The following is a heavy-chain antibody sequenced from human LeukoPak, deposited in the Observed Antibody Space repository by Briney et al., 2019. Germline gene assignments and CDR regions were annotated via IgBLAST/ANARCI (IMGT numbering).Heavy chain of an antibody. CDR3: ARVCPFYDSSGYHDY. D-gene: IGHD3-22*01. CDR1: GYSFTSYW. J-gene: IGHJ4*02. Sequence: GESLKISCKGSGYSFTSYWIGWVRQVPGKGLEWMGIIYPGDSDTRYSPSFQGQVTISADKSISTAYLQWSSLKASDTDMYYCARVCPFYDSSGYHDYWGQGTLVTVSS. CDR2: IYPGDSDT. V-gene: IGHV5-51*01.